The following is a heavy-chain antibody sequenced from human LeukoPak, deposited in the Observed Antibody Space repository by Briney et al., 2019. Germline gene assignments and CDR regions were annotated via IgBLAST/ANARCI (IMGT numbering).Heavy chain of an antibody. CDR3: ARAPWWLYFDY. Sequence: KTSETLSLTCSVSGGPISSSYWSWIRLTPGRGLEWIGSIHNSGSINYNPSLKSRVTISIDTSKTQFSLRLSSVTAVDTAVYYCARAPWWLYFDYWGQGTLVTVSS. CDR1: GGPISSSY. J-gene: IGHJ4*02. CDR2: IHNSGSI. V-gene: IGHV4-59*01. D-gene: IGHD2-15*01.